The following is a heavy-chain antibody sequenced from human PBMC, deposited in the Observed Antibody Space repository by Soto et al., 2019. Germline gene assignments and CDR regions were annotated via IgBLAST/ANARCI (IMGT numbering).Heavy chain of an antibody. CDR3: ARDPNDSRAYYHNYYYGMDV. D-gene: IGHD3-22*01. CDR2: INAGNGNT. Sequence: QIQLMQSGAEVKKPGASVKVSCKASGYTFTSYGIHWVRQAPGQRLEWTGWINAGNGNTKYSEKVQRRVNSTRDTSASRAYLDLSSLRSEDTAVYYCARDPNDSRAYYHNYYYGMDVWGQGTTVTVSS. V-gene: IGHV1-3*01. J-gene: IGHJ6*02. CDR1: GYTFTSYG.